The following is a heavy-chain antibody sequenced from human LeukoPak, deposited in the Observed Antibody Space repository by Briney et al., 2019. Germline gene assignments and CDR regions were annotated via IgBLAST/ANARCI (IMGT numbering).Heavy chain of an antibody. J-gene: IGHJ3*02. CDR1: GGTFSSYG. Sequence: ASVKVSCKASGGTFSSYGISWVRQATGQGLEWMGWMNPNSGNTGYAQKFQGRVTMTRNTSISTAYMELSSLRSEDTAVYYCASLYSSSWTDAFDIWGQGTMVTVSS. CDR3: ASLYSSSWTDAFDI. CDR2: MNPNSGNT. V-gene: IGHV1-8*02. D-gene: IGHD6-13*01.